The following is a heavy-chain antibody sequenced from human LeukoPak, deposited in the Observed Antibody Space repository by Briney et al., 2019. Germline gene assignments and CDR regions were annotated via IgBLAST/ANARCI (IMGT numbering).Heavy chain of an antibody. CDR1: GYSFTSYW. V-gene: IGHV5-51*01. Sequence: GESLKISCKGSGYSFTSYWIGWVRQMPVKGLEWMGIIYPGDSDTRYSPSFQGQVTISADKSISTAYLQWSSLKASDTAMYYCAREAYCGGDCYLDAFDIWGQGTMVTVSS. D-gene: IGHD2-21*02. CDR2: IYPGDSDT. CDR3: AREAYCGGDCYLDAFDI. J-gene: IGHJ3*02.